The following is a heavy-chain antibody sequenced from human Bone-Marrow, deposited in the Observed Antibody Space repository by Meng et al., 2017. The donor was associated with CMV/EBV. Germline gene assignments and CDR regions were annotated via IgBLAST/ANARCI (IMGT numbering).Heavy chain of an antibody. D-gene: IGHD1-26*01. J-gene: IGHJ5*02. CDR2: INPNSGGT. Sequence: ASVKVSCKASGYTFTGYYMHWVRQAPGQGLEWMGWINPNSGGTNYAQKFQGRVTMTRDTSISTAYMELSRLRSDDTAVYYCARDKRGSYSYWFDPWGQGTLVTVYS. CDR1: GYTFTGYY. CDR3: ARDKRGSYSYWFDP. V-gene: IGHV1-2*02.